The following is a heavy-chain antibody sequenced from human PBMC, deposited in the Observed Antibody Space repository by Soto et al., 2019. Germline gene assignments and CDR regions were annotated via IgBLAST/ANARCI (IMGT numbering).Heavy chain of an antibody. CDR1: GGSISSSNW. CDR3: ARVSGSYYYGMDV. D-gene: IGHD1-26*01. J-gene: IGHJ6*02. Sequence: SETLSLTCAVSGGSISSSNWWSWVRQPPGKGLEWIGEIYHSGSTNYNPSLKSRVTISVDRSKNQFSLKLSSVTAADTAVYYCARVSGSYYYGMDVWGQGTTVT. CDR2: IYHSGST. V-gene: IGHV4-4*02.